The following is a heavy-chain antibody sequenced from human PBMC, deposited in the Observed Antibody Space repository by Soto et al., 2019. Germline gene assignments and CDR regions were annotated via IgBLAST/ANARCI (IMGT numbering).Heavy chain of an antibody. CDR3: EKDRDGAAAGPTKFDGMEG. V-gene: IGHV3-23*01. Sequence: EVQLLESGGGLVQPGGSLRLSCAASGFTFSSYAMSWVRQAPGKGLEWVSVISGSGDSTYYADSVRGRFTISRDNSKNTLYLQRNSLRAEDTAVYYCEKDRDGAAAGPTKFDGMEGWGQGTTVTVSS. CDR2: ISGSGDST. J-gene: IGHJ6*02. CDR1: GFTFSSYA. D-gene: IGHD6-13*01.